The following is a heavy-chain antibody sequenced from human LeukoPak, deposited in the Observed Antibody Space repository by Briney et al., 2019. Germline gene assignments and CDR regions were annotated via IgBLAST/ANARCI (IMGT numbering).Heavy chain of an antibody. Sequence: SETLSLTCTVSGGSISSSSYYWGWIRQPPGKGLEWIGSIYYSGSTYYNPSLKSRVTISVDKSKNQFSLKLSSVTAADTAVYYCARRPYIAVAGSSLDYWGQGTLVTVSS. V-gene: IGHV4-39*07. CDR2: IYYSGST. CDR3: ARRPYIAVAGSSLDY. CDR1: GGSISSSSYY. D-gene: IGHD6-19*01. J-gene: IGHJ4*02.